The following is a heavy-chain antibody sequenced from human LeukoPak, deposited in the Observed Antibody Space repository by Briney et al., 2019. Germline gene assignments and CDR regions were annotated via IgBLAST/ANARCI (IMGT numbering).Heavy chain of an antibody. V-gene: IGHV1-18*01. CDR1: GYTFTSYG. J-gene: IGHJ4*02. D-gene: IGHD4-17*01. Sequence: ASVKVSCKASGYTFTSYGISWVRQAPGQGLEWMGWISAYNGNTNYAQKLQGRVTMTTDTSTSTAYMELRCLRSDDTAVYYCARDQRREHDYGDYNFDYWGQGTLVTVSS. CDR2: ISAYNGNT. CDR3: ARDQRREHDYGDYNFDY.